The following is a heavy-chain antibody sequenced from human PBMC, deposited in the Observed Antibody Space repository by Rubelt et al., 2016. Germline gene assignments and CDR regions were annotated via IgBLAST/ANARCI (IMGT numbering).Heavy chain of an antibody. Sequence: EVQLVESGGDLLKPGGSLRLSCAASGFTFSSYSMNWVRQAPGKGLEWVSYISSSSSTIYYADSVKGRFTISRDNAKNSLYLQRDSLRDEDTAVYYCASKGQYTSGWYYWGQGALVTVSS. CDR1: GFTFSSYS. J-gene: IGHJ4*02. V-gene: IGHV3-48*02. CDR3: ASKGQYTSGWYY. D-gene: IGHD6-19*01. CDR2: ISSSSSTI.